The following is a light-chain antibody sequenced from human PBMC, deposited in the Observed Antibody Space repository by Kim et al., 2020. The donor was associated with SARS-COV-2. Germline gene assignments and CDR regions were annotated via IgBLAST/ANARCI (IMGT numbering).Light chain of an antibody. CDR3: AAFDDSLNGPL. CDR1: RSNIGSNT. CDR2: SNN. J-gene: IGLJ3*02. V-gene: IGLV1-44*01. Sequence: ELTQPPSASGTPGQRVSISCSGSRSNIGSNTVTWYQQLPGTAPKLLIYSNNQRPSGVPDRFSGSKSGTSASLAISRLQSEDEADYYCAAFDDSLNGPLFGGGTQLTVL.